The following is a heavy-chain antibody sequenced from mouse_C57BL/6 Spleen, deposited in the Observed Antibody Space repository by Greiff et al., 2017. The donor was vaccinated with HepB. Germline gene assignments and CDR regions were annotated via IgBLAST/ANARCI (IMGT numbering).Heavy chain of an antibody. CDR1: GYAFTNYL. Sequence: QVQLKQSGAELVRPGTSVKVSCKASGYAFTNYLIEWVKQRPGQGLEWIGVINPGSGGTNYNEKFKGKATLTADKSSSTAYMQLSSLTSEDSAVYFCARYHYGPFAYWGQGTLVTVSA. D-gene: IGHD1-1*01. V-gene: IGHV1-54*01. CDR3: ARYHYGPFAY. J-gene: IGHJ3*01. CDR2: INPGSGGT.